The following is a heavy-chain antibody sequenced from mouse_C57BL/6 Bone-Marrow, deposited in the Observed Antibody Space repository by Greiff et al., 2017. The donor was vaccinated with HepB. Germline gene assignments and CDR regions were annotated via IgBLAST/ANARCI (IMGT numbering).Heavy chain of an antibody. J-gene: IGHJ2*01. V-gene: IGHV5-6*02. CDR3: ARDRFDYDFDY. CDR1: GFTFSTSG. D-gene: IGHD2-14*01. Sequence: DVKLVESGGDLVKPGGSLKLSCVASGFTFSTSGMSWVRQTPDKRLEWVATINTGGTYTYYPDSVKGRFTISKDTAKNTLFLQMSSLKSEDSAIYYCARDRFDYDFDYWGQGTTLTVTS. CDR2: INTGGTYT.